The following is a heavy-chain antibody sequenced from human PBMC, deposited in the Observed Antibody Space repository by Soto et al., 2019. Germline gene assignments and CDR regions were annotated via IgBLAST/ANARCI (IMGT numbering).Heavy chain of an antibody. V-gene: IGHV3-7*03. CDR3: ARDEAIDY. J-gene: IGHJ4*02. CDR2: IKQEGGTQ. Sequence: PGGSLRLSCAASGFSFSFYWMSWVRQAPGKGLEWVANIKQEGGTQYYVDSVKGRFTISRDNAKNSLYLQMNNLRADDTAVYYCARDEAIDYWGQGTLVTFS. CDR1: GFSFSFYW.